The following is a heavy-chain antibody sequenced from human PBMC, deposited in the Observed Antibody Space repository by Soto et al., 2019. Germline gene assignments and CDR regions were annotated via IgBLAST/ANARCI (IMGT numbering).Heavy chain of an antibody. CDR3: ARVSWREKYGMDV. V-gene: IGHV3-11*01. CDR1: GFTFSDSY. J-gene: IGHJ6*02. CDR2: ITFSGNTV. Sequence: GGSLRLSCAASGFTFSDSYMSWIRQAPGKGLEWISYITFSGNTVYYADSLKGRFTISRDNAKNSLYLQMNRLRAEDTAVYYCARVSWREKYGMDVWGQGTTVTSP.